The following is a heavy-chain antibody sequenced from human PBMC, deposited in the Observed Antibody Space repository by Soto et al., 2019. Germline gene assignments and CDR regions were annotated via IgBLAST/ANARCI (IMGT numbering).Heavy chain of an antibody. J-gene: IGHJ4*02. CDR3: ARANYYDILTGYLRFDY. Sequence: PSQTLSLTCAISGDSVSSNSAAWNWIRQSPSRGLEWLGRTYYRSEWYNDYAVSVKSRITINPDTSKNQFSLQLNSVTPEDTAVYYCARANYYDILTGYLRFDYWGQGTLVTVSS. D-gene: IGHD3-9*01. V-gene: IGHV6-1*01. CDR2: TYYRSEWYN. CDR1: GDSVSSNSAA.